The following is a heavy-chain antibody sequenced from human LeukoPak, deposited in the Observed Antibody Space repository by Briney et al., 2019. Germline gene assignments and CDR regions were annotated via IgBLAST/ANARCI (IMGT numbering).Heavy chain of an antibody. Sequence: NSSETLSLTCAVSGVSISSSNWWSWVRQPPGKGLEWIGSVFHSGSTYYNPSLKSRVTISVDTSKNQFSLKLSSVTAADTAVYYCARGRGTYGLDYWGQGTLVTVSS. D-gene: IGHD4-17*01. J-gene: IGHJ4*02. CDR2: VFHSGST. CDR3: ARGRGTYGLDY. CDR1: GVSISSSNW. V-gene: IGHV4-4*02.